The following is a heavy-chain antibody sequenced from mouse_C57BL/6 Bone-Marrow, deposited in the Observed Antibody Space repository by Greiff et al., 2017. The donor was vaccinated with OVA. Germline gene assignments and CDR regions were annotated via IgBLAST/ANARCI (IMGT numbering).Heavy chain of an antibody. CDR3: ARHYSNYYWGPWFAY. J-gene: IGHJ3*01. D-gene: IGHD2-5*01. CDR2: INPSSGYT. CDR1: GYTFTSYW. V-gene: IGHV1-7*01. Sequence: QVQLQQSGAELAKPGASVKLSCKASGYTFTSYWMHWVKQRPGQGLEWIGYINPSSGYTKYNQKFKDKATLTADKSSSTAYMQLSSLTYEDSAVYYCARHYSNYYWGPWFAYWGQGTLVTVSA.